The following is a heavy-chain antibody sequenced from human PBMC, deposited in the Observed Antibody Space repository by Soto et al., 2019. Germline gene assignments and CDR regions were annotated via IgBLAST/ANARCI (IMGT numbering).Heavy chain of an antibody. CDR1: VGSISSSSYY. J-gene: IGHJ5*01. Sequence: SETLSLTCTVSVGSISSSSYYWGWIRQPPGKGLEWIGSIYYSGSTYYNPSLKSRVTISVDTSKKQFSLKLRSVTAADTAVHYCARGFGGYSFVDSGGLGTM. D-gene: IGHD5-18*01. CDR2: IYYSGST. CDR3: ARGFGGYSFVDS. V-gene: IGHV4-39*01.